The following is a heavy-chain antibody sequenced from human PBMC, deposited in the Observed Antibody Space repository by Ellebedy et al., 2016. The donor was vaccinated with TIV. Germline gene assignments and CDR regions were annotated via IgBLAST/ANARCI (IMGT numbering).Heavy chain of an antibody. CDR2: ISSSDSAI. CDR3: ANRIHCSSTSCHIGSYYYYYGMDV. V-gene: IGHV3-48*03. D-gene: IGHD2-2*01. J-gene: IGHJ6*02. CDR1: GFTFSGYE. Sequence: GESLKISCAASGFTFSGYEMNWVRQAPGKGLEWVSYISSSDSAIYYADSVKGRFTISRDNSKNTLYLQMNSLRAEDTAVYYCANRIHCSSTSCHIGSYYYYYGMDVWGQGTTVTVSS.